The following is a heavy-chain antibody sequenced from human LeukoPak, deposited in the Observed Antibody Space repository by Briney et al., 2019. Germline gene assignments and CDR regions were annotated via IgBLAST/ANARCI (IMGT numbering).Heavy chain of an antibody. D-gene: IGHD3-22*01. CDR3: AKVDGITMIVVPTPNFDY. CDR2: ISGSGGST. V-gene: IGHV3-23*01. CDR1: GFTFSSYA. Sequence: PGGSLRLSCAASGFTFSSYAMSWVRQAPGKGLEWVSAISGSGGSTYYADSVKGWFTISRDNSKNTLYLQMNSLRAEDTAVYYCAKVDGITMIVVPTPNFDYWGQGTLVTVSS. J-gene: IGHJ4*02.